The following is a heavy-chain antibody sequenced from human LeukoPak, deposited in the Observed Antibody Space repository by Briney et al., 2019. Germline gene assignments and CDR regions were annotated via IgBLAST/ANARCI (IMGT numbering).Heavy chain of an antibody. D-gene: IGHD3-9*01. Sequence: ASVKVSCKASGYTFTSYYVHWVRQAPGQGLEWMGIINPSGGSTSYAQKFQGRVTMTRDTSTSTVYMELSSLRSEDTAVYYCARDRRYYDILTGYRGYYYYGMDVWGKGTTVTVSS. V-gene: IGHV1-46*01. CDR1: GYTFTSYY. CDR3: ARDRRYYDILTGYRGYYYYGMDV. J-gene: IGHJ6*04. CDR2: INPSGGST.